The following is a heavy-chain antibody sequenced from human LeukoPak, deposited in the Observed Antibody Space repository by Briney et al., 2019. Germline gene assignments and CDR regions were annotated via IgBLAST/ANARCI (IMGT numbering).Heavy chain of an antibody. CDR3: ARSDTMVRGVYYYYYMDV. D-gene: IGHD3-10*01. V-gene: IGHV1-24*01. CDR2: FDPEDGET. CDR1: GYTLTELS. J-gene: IGHJ6*03. Sequence: ASVKVSCKVSGYTLTELSMHWVRQAPGKGLEWMGGFDPEDGETIYAQKFQGRVTITADESTSTAYMELSSLRSEDTAVYYCARSDTMVRGVYYYYYMDVWGKGTTVTISS.